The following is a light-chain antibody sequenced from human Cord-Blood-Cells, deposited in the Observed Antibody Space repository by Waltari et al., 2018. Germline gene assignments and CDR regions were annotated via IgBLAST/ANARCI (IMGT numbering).Light chain of an antibody. CDR2: GAS. CDR1: QSVSSSY. CDR3: QQYGSSPLT. Sequence: EIVLTQSPGTLSLSPEERATLSCRASQSVSSSYLAWYQQKPGQATRLLIYGASSRATGIPDRFSGSGSGTDFTLTISRLEPEDFAVYYCQQYGSSPLTFGGGTKVEIK. V-gene: IGKV3-20*01. J-gene: IGKJ4*01.